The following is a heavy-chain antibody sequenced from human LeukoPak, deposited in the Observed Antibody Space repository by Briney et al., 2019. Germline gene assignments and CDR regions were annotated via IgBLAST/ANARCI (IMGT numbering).Heavy chain of an antibody. Sequence: SETLSLTCTVSGGSISSYYWSWIRQPPGKGLEWIGYIYNSGSTNYNPSLKSRVTISKDTSKNQFSLKLSSVTAADTAVYYCGAESERWLVRSWGQGTLVTVSS. D-gene: IGHD6-19*01. CDR1: GGSISSYY. J-gene: IGHJ4*02. CDR2: IYNSGST. CDR3: GAESERWLVRS. V-gene: IGHV4-59*01.